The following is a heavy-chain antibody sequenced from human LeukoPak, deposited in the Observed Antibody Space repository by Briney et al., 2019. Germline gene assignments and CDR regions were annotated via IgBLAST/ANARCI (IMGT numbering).Heavy chain of an antibody. D-gene: IGHD2-2*01. J-gene: IGHJ5*02. CDR1: GFTFSTYA. Sequence: HAGGSLRLSCGASGFTFSTYALNWVRQAPGKGLEWVSTIGGSGGVTYYADSVKGRFTISRDNSKNTLYLQMNSLRAGDRAVYDCAKDGRGGDCTSASCTNWFGPWGQGTLVTVSS. CDR3: AKDGRGGDCTSASCTNWFGP. CDR2: IGGSGGVT. V-gene: IGHV3-23*01.